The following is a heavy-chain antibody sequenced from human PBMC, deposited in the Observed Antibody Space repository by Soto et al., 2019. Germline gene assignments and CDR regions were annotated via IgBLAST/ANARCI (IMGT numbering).Heavy chain of an antibody. V-gene: IGHV1-18*01. D-gene: IGHD3-10*01. Sequence: ASVKVSCKASGYTFTSYGISWVRQAPGQGLEWMGWISAYNGNTNYAQKLQGRVTMTTDTSTSTAYMELRSLRSDDTAVYYCARVSTSPGGRPSRSPDYWGQGTLVTVSS. CDR3: ARVSTSPGGRPSRSPDY. CDR1: GYTFTSYG. CDR2: ISAYNGNT. J-gene: IGHJ4*02.